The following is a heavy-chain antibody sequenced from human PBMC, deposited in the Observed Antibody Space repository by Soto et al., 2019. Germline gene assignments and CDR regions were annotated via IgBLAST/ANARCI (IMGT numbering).Heavy chain of an antibody. CDR1: GFTFSSYG. D-gene: IGHD3-16*01. J-gene: IGHJ3*02. V-gene: IGHV3-33*01. CDR3: ARDSQTWGGLGLGAFDI. Sequence: QVQLVESGGGVVQPGRSLRLSCAASGFTFSSYGMHWVRQAPGKGLEWVAVIWYDGSNKYYADSVKGRFTISRDNSKNTLYLQMNSLRAEDTAVYYCARDSQTWGGLGLGAFDIWGQGTMVTVSS. CDR2: IWYDGSNK.